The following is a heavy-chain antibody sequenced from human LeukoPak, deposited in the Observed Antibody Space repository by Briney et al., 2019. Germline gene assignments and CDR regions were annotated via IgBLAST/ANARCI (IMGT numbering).Heavy chain of an antibody. CDR3: ARDAATDAFDI. CDR2: ISSSSSYI. J-gene: IGHJ3*02. CDR1: GFTFSGYS. Sequence: GGSLRLSCAASGFTFSGYSMNWVRQAPGKGLEWVSSISSSSSYIYYADSVKGRFTISRDNAKNSLYLQMNSLRAEDTAVYYCARDAATDAFDIWGQGTMVTVSS. V-gene: IGHV3-21*01.